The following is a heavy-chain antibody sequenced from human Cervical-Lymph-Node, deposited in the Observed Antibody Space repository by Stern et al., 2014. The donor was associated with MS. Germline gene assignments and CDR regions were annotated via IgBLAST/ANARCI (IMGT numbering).Heavy chain of an antibody. CDR3: AKDFGL. Sequence: EVQLVESGGDLVQPGGSLRLSCVASGFTSTINSMNWIRQAPGKGLECVSYISTTGRVIYYADSVKGRFIISRNNAKNSLYLQMNSLRAEDTAMYYCAKDFGLWGQGTLVTVSS. J-gene: IGHJ4*02. CDR1: GFTSTINS. D-gene: IGHD3-3*01. V-gene: IGHV3-48*01. CDR2: ISTTGRVI.